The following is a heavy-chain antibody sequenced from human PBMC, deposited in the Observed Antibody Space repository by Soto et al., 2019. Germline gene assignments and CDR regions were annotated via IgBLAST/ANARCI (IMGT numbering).Heavy chain of an antibody. J-gene: IGHJ5*02. D-gene: IGHD2-2*01. CDR2: ISPSGGST. CDR3: ARLYATTTTCYVDSCSDP. V-gene: IGHV1-46*03. Sequence: SVKACCKAPGYSFTSNYMLWLCQAPGQRLEWMGIISPSGGSTTYAQKFQGRVTVTRDTSTSTVYMELSSLRSEDTAVYYCARLYATTTTCYVDSCSDPWGQGTLVIV. CDR1: GYSFTSNY.